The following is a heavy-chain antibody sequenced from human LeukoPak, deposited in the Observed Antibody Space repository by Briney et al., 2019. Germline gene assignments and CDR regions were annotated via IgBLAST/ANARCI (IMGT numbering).Heavy chain of an antibody. CDR2: IYSGGAT. CDR1: GFIVSGDY. D-gene: IGHD2-8*02. V-gene: IGHV3-53*01. Sequence: GGSLRLSCAASGFIVSGDYFSWARQTPGKGLEWVSVIYSGGATFYADSVKGRFTISRDNSKNTVHLQMNSLRAEDTAVYYCASGGKYCTGGACYADWGQGTLVTVSS. J-gene: IGHJ4*02. CDR3: ASGGKYCTGGACYAD.